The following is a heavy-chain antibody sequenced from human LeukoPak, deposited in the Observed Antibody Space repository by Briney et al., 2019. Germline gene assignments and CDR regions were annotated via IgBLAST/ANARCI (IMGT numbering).Heavy chain of an antibody. J-gene: IGHJ4*02. Sequence: PGGSLRLSCAASGFTFSSYSMNWVRQAPGKGLEWVSAISGSGGSTYYADSVKGRFTISRDNSKNTLYLQMNSLRAEDTAVYYCAKDGVETPDYFDYWGQGTLVTVSS. CDR1: GFTFSSYS. CDR3: AKDGVETPDYFDY. V-gene: IGHV3-23*01. D-gene: IGHD4-23*01. CDR2: ISGSGGST.